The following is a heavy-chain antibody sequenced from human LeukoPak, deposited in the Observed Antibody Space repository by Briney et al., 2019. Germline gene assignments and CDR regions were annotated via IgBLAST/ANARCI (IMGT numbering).Heavy chain of an antibody. V-gene: IGHV3-23*01. CDR3: AKGNVDCSSTSCRVAWFDP. D-gene: IGHD2-2*01. Sequence: PGGSLRLSCAASGFTFSSYSMHWVRQAPGKGLEWVSAISGSVDSTYYADSVKGRFTISRDNSKNTLYLQMNSLRAEDTAVYYYAKGNVDCSSTSCRVAWFDPWGQGTLVTVSS. CDR1: GFTFSSYS. CDR2: ISGSVDST. J-gene: IGHJ5*02.